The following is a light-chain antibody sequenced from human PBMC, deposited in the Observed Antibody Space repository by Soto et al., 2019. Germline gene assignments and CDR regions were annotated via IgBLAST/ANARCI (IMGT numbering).Light chain of an antibody. CDR1: QSVSSTY. CDR2: GAS. CDR3: QQYGSSPRT. Sequence: EIVLTQSPGTLSLFPGERATFSCRASQSVSSTYLAWYQQKPGQAPRLLIYGASSMATGIPARFSGSGSGTDFTLTISRLEPEDSAVYYCQQYGSSPRTFGQGTKVEI. V-gene: IGKV3-20*01. J-gene: IGKJ1*01.